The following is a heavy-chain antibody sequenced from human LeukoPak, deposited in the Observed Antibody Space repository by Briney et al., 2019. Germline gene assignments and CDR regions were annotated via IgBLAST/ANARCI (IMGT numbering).Heavy chain of an antibody. Sequence: SETLSLTCTVSGGSISSSSYYWGWIRQPPGKGLEWIGEINHSGSTNYNPSLKSRVTISVDTSKNQFSLKLSSVTAADTAVYYCARRGGWLRLWKYYFDYWGQGTLVTVSS. D-gene: IGHD5-12*01. CDR3: ARRGGWLRLWKYYFDY. CDR1: GGSISSSSYY. CDR2: INHSGST. J-gene: IGHJ4*02. V-gene: IGHV4-39*07.